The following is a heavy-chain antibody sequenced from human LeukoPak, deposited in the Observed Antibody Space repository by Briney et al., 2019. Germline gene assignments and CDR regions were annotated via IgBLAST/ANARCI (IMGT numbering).Heavy chain of an antibody. Sequence: SETLSLTCAVYGGSFSGYYWSWIRQPPGKGLEWIGEINHSGSTNYNPSLKRRVTISVDTSKNQFSLKLSSVTAADTAVYYCARTNPPYCSGGSCYSNYYYGMDVWGKGTTVTVSS. V-gene: IGHV4-34*01. D-gene: IGHD2-15*01. CDR3: ARTNPPYCSGGSCYSNYYYGMDV. CDR2: INHSGST. J-gene: IGHJ6*04. CDR1: GGSFSGYY.